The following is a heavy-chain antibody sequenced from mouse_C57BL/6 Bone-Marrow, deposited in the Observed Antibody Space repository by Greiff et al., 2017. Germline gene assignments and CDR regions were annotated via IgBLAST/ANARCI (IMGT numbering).Heavy chain of an antibody. V-gene: IGHV1-15*01. Sequence: QVQLQQSGAELVRPGASVTLSCKASGYTFTDYEMHWVKQTPVHGLEWIGAIDPETGGTAYNQKFKGKAILTAYKSSSTAYMELRSLTSEDSAVYYCTRGGLGSPWYFDVWGTGTTVTVSS. J-gene: IGHJ1*03. CDR2: IDPETGGT. D-gene: IGHD1-1*02. CDR3: TRGGLGSPWYFDV. CDR1: GYTFTDYE.